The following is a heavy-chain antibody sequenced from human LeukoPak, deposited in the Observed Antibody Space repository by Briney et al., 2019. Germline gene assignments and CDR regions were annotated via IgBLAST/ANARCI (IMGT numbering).Heavy chain of an antibody. CDR3: ARGLASGYPPIPFDY. CDR1: GESFSGYY. Sequence: SETLSLTCVVYGESFSGYYWTWIRQPPGKGLEWIGEIIDTGSTKYNSSLKSRVTISVDTSKNEFSLNLTSVTAADTAIYYCARGLASGYPPIPFDYWGQGALVTVSS. J-gene: IGHJ4*02. D-gene: IGHD3-3*01. CDR2: IIDTGST. V-gene: IGHV4-34*12.